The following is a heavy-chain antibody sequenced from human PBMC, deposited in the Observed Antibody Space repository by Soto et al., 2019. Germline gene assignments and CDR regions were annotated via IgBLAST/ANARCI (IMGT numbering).Heavy chain of an antibody. Sequence: EVQLLESGGGLVQPGGSLRLSCAASGSSFSSYAMNWVRQAPGKGLEWVSSISGPGSITYYADSVKGRFTISRDNSKDTLSMQMNSLRLEVTAVYYCTKGGFWDHYGMDVWGQRTTVTVSS. CDR1: GSSFSSYA. CDR3: TKGGFWDHYGMDV. J-gene: IGHJ6*02. D-gene: IGHD3-16*01. V-gene: IGHV3-23*01. CDR2: ISGPGSIT.